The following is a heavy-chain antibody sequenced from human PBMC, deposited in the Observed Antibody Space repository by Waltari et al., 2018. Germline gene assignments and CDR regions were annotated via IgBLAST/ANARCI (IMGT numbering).Heavy chain of an antibody. J-gene: IGHJ4*02. CDR1: GFTFSSYP. CDR2: ISSGSSYI. V-gene: IGHV3-21*01. D-gene: IGHD3-9*01. CDR3: AREWGVMVGTAGYYFDY. Sequence: EVQLVGSGGGLVKPGGSLSVSCAASGFTFSSYPMNWFRQAPGKGLEWVSSISSGSSYIFYADSVKGRFTISRDNAKNSLYLQMNSLRVEDTAVYYCAREWGVMVGTAGYYFDYWGQGSLVTVSS.